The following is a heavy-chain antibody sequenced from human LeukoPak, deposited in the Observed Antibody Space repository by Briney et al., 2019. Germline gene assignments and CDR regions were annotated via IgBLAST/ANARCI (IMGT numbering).Heavy chain of an antibody. J-gene: IGHJ4*02. CDR1: GFTFSSYG. Sequence: GGSLRLSCAASGFTFSSYGMHWVRQAPGKGLEWVAVTSYDGSNKYYADSVKGRFTISRDNSKNTLYLQMNSLRAEDTAVYYCAKDLDYYDSSGRVTPVLDYWGQGTLVTVSS. CDR2: TSYDGSNK. CDR3: AKDLDYYDSSGRVTPVLDY. V-gene: IGHV3-30*18. D-gene: IGHD3-22*01.